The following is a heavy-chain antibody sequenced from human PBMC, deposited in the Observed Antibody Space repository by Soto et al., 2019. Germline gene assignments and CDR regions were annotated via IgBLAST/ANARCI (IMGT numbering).Heavy chain of an antibody. CDR3: ARGIYDFWSGYRTPFDY. J-gene: IGHJ4*02. Sequence: KGLEWIGSIYYSGSTYYNPSLKSRVTISVDTSKNQFSPKLSSVTAADTAVYYCARGIYDFWSGYRTPFDYWGQGTLVTVSS. D-gene: IGHD3-3*01. CDR2: IYYSGST. V-gene: IGHV4-39*01.